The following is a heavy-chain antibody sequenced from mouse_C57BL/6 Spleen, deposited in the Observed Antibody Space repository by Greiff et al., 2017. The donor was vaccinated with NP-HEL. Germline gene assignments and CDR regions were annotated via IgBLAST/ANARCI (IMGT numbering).Heavy chain of an antibody. CDR1: GFNIKDDY. Sequence: EVQRVESGAELVRPGASVKLSCTASGFNIKDDYMHWVKQRPEQGLEWIGWIDPENGDTEYASKFQGKATITADTSSNTAYLQLSSLTSEDTAVYYCTTRSFDYWGQGTTLTVSS. V-gene: IGHV14-4*01. J-gene: IGHJ2*01. CDR3: TTRSFDY. CDR2: IDPENGDT.